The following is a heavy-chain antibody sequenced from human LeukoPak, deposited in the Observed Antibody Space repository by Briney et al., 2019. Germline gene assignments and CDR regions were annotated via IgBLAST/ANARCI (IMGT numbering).Heavy chain of an antibody. V-gene: IGHV3-53*01. CDR1: GFTVSSNC. Sequence: GGSLRLSCAASGFTVSSNCMSWVRQAPGKGLEWVSVIYSGGSTYYADSVKGRFTISRDNSKNTLYLQMNSLTAEDTAVYYCARVGVVPAAIPDGFDIWGQGTMVTVSS. D-gene: IGHD2-2*01. CDR3: ARVGVVPAAIPDGFDI. J-gene: IGHJ3*02. CDR2: IYSGGST.